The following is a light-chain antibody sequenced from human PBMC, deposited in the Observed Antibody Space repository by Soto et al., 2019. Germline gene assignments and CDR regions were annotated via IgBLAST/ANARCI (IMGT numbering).Light chain of an antibody. J-gene: IGKJ1*01. CDR3: QQDKSFFWT. CDR1: QRINRW. V-gene: IGKV1-5*03. Sequence: DIQMTQSPSTLSASIGDRVTITCRASQRINRWLAWYQQKPGEAPALLIYEASILESGVPSRFSGSGSGTEFTLTISSLQPDDFATYYCQQDKSFFWTFGQGTKVEI. CDR2: EAS.